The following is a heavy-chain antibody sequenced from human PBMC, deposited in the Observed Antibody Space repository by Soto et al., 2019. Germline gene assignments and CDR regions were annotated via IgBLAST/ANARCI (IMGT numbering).Heavy chain of an antibody. J-gene: IGHJ6*02. V-gene: IGHV4-39*01. D-gene: IGHD3-10*01. CDR1: GGSISSSSYY. CDR3: ARQRVTMVRGVIYYYYYGMDV. Sequence: QLQLQESGPGLVKPSETLSLTCTVSGGSISSSSYYWGWIRQPPGKGLEWIGSIYYSGSTYYNPSLRSRVTRSVDTSKNQFYLKLSSVTAADTAVYYCARQRVTMVRGVIYYYYYGMDVWGQGTTVTVSS. CDR2: IYYSGST.